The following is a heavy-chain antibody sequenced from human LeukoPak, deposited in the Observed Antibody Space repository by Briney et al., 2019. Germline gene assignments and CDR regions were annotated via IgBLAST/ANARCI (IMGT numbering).Heavy chain of an antibody. Sequence: SETLSLTCTVSGGSISSGDYYWSWIRQPPGKGLEWIGYIYYSGSTYYNPSLKSRVTISVDTSKNQLSLKLSSVTAADTAVYYCARVEGYCSSTSCYAVNWFDPWGQGTLVTVSS. J-gene: IGHJ5*02. CDR3: ARVEGYCSSTSCYAVNWFDP. V-gene: IGHV4-30-4*08. D-gene: IGHD2-2*01. CDR1: GGSISSGDYY. CDR2: IYYSGST.